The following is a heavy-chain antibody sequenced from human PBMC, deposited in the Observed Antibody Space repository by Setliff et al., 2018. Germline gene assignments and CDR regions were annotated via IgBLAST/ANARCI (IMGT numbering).Heavy chain of an antibody. CDR1: GFSFSNS. J-gene: IGHJ4*02. D-gene: IGHD4-17*01. CDR2: ISHSGST. CDR3: AGGRRYDYGWDFDY. V-gene: IGHV4-38-2*01. Sequence: SGSLRLSCAASGFSFSNSWVAWARQPPGKGLEWIGSISHSGSTYYNPSLRSRVTISLDTSKNQFSPKLTSVTAADTAVYYCAGGRRYDYGWDFDYWGQGTLVTVSS.